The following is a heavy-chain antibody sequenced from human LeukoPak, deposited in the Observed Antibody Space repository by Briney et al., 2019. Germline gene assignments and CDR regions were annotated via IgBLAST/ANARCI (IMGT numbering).Heavy chain of an antibody. CDR1: GGTFSSYA. D-gene: IGHD3-22*01. CDR2: MNPNSGNT. Sequence: ASVKVSCKASGGTFSSYAISWVRQAPGQGLEWMGWMNPNSGNTGYAQKFQGRVTITRNTSISTAYMELSSLRSEDTAVYYCARWLGSYLAYWGQGTLVTVSS. J-gene: IGHJ4*02. CDR3: ARWLGSYLAY. V-gene: IGHV1-8*03.